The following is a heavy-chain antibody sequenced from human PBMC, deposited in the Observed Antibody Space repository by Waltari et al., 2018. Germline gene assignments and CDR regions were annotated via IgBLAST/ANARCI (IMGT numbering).Heavy chain of an antibody. CDR2: IDPSDSYT. V-gene: IGHV5-10-1*03. Sequence: EVQLVQSGAEVKKPGESLRISGKGSGYNFTTYWISWVRQMPGKGLEWMGRIDPSDSYTNFSPSFQGHVTISVDKSISTAYVQWSSLKASDTAMYYCARHLPDYYYYGVDVWGQGTTVTVSS. J-gene: IGHJ6*02. CDR1: GYNFTTYW. CDR3: ARHLPDYYYYGVDV.